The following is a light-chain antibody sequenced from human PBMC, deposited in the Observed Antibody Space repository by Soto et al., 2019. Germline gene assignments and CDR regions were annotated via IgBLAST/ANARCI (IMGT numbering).Light chain of an antibody. CDR1: SSDVGGYNY. CDR2: DVS. J-gene: IGLJ2*01. V-gene: IGLV2-14*01. CDR3: SSYTSSSTLVV. Sequence: QSALTQPASVSGSPGQSITISCTGTSSDVGGYNYVSWYQQHPGKAPKLMIYDVSNRPSGVSNRFSGSNSGNTASLTISGLQAADEADYYCSSYTSSSTLVVFGGGTKGPS.